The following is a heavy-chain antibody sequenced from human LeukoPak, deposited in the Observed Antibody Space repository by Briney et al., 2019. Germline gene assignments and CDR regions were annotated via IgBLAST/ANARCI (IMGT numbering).Heavy chain of an antibody. Sequence: GGSLRLSCAASGFTFSSYWMHWVRQVPGKGLVWVSRITSDGSDTIYADSVKGRYTISRDNAKNTLYLQMNSLRAEDTALYYCSRDRRTWFDPWGQGTLVTVSS. J-gene: IGHJ5*02. CDR3: SRDRRTWFDP. CDR2: ITSDGSDT. CDR1: GFTFSSYW. V-gene: IGHV3-74*01.